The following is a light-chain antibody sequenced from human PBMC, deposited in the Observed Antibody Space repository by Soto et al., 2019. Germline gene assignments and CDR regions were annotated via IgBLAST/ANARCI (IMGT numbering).Light chain of an antibody. J-gene: IGKJ1*01. Sequence: EIVMTQSPATLSVSPGERATLSCRASQSISSNLAWYQQKPGQAPRLLIYGASTRATGIPARFSGSESGTEFTLTISSLKSEDFAVYYCQQYNNWPPWTFGQGTKVEIK. V-gene: IGKV3-15*01. CDR2: GAS. CDR3: QQYNNWPPWT. CDR1: QSISSN.